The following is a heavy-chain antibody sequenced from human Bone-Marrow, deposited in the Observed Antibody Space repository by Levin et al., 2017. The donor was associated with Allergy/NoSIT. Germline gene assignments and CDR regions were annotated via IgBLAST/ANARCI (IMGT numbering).Heavy chain of an antibody. J-gene: IGHJ4*02. Sequence: GGSLRLSCAASGFTFSSYGMHWVRQAPGKGLEWVAFISYDGSNKYYADSVKGRFTISRDNSKNTLYLQMNSLRAEDTAVYYCAKDRRSLDYYGSGQPEYWGQGTLVTVSS. V-gene: IGHV3-30*18. D-gene: IGHD3-10*01. CDR3: AKDRRSLDYYGSGQPEY. CDR1: GFTFSSYG. CDR2: ISYDGSNK.